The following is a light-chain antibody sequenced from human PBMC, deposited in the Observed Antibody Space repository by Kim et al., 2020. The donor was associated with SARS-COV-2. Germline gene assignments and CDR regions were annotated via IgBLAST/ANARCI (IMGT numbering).Light chain of an antibody. J-gene: IGKJ2*01. Sequence: PGEGCTLTGRASRSVSASYLAWYRQIPGQAPRLLIYGASTRATGIPDRFSGSGSGTDFTLTISRLEPEDVAVYYCQQYGSSPRRYTFGQRTKLEI. CDR2: GAS. CDR3: QQYGSSPRRYT. V-gene: IGKV3-20*01. CDR1: RSVSASY.